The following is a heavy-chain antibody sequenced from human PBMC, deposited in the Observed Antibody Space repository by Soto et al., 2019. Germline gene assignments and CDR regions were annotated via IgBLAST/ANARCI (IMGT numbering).Heavy chain of an antibody. CDR3: ARNGPYDSFLSAYSGMEV. CDR2: IVPLLGTP. CDR1: GGTFAKFI. J-gene: IGHJ6*02. D-gene: IGHD3-16*01. Sequence: QAQLVQSGAELKEPGSSVRVSCKASGGTFAKFIMNWVRQTPGQGLEWMGGIVPLLGTPTYAEKFKGRVTISATGSTSTLYMEFTSLRSEDTAIYYCARNGPYDSFLSAYSGMEVWGQVNKVTVSS. V-gene: IGHV1-69*01.